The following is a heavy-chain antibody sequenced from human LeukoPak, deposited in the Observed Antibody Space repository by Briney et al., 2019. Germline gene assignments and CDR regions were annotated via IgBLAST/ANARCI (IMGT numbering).Heavy chain of an antibody. CDR1: GYTFTSYG. D-gene: IGHD5-12*01. CDR3: ARGIRGYSGYDRNWFDP. CDR2: ISAYNGNT. V-gene: IGHV1-18*01. Sequence: ASVKVSCKASGYTFTSYGISWVRQAPGQGREWMGWISAYNGNTNYAQKLQGRVTMTTDTSTSTAYMELRSLRSDDTAVYYCARGIRGYSGYDRNWFDPWGQGTLVTVSS. J-gene: IGHJ5*02.